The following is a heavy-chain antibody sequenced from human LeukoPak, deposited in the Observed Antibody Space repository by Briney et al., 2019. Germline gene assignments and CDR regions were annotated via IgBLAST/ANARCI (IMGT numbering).Heavy chain of an antibody. D-gene: IGHD5-24*01. Sequence: TFISXAIXXVRQAPGQGLEWXGGIIPIFGTANYAQKFQGRVTITADESTSTAYMDLSSLRSEDTAVYYCARNRDGYNYFWFDPWGQGTLVTVSS. V-gene: IGHV1-69*01. J-gene: IGHJ5*02. CDR2: IIPIFGTA. CDR1: TFISXA. CDR3: ARNRDGYNYFWFDP.